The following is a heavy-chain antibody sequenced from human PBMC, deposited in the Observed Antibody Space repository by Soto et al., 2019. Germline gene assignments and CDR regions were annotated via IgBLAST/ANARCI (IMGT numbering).Heavy chain of an antibody. CDR2: ISGSGGST. CDR1: GFTFSSYA. Sequence: EVQLLESGGGLVQPGGSLRLSCAASGFTFSSYAMSWVRQAPGKGLEWVSAISGSGGSTYYADSVKGRFTISRDNSKNTLYLQMNSLRAEDTAVYYCAKDFGAMVTSYYYSGMDVWGQGTTVTVSS. CDR3: AKDFGAMVTSYYYSGMDV. J-gene: IGHJ6*02. V-gene: IGHV3-23*01. D-gene: IGHD5-18*01.